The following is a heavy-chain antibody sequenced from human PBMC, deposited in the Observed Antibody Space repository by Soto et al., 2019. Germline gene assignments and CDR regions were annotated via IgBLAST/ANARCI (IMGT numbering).Heavy chain of an antibody. Sequence: PSETLSLTCTVSGASISRYYWSWIRQSPGKGLEWIGYIYYSGSTYYNPSLKSRVTISVDTSKNQFSLKLSSVTAADTAVYYCARSGYSYGPNPLLYWGQGTLVTVSS. D-gene: IGHD5-18*01. CDR3: ARSGYSYGPNPLLY. V-gene: IGHV4-59*06. CDR2: IYYSGST. J-gene: IGHJ4*02. CDR1: GASISRYY.